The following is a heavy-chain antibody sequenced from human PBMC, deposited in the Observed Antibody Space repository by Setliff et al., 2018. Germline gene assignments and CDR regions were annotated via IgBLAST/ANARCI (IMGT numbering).Heavy chain of an antibody. Sequence: SETLSLTCTVSGGPIRSYYWNWIRQPPGKGLEWIGYIYYSGSTNYNPSLKSRVTISVDTSKNHFSLKLSSVTAADTAVYYCAGSTVTQVDYWGQGTLVTVPS. CDR3: AGSTVTQVDY. CDR1: GGPIRSYY. D-gene: IGHD4-17*01. V-gene: IGHV4-59*08. J-gene: IGHJ4*02. CDR2: IYYSGST.